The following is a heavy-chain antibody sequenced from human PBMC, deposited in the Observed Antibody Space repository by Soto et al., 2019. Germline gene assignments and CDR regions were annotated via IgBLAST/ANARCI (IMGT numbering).Heavy chain of an antibody. CDR3: ARDGADIVVVPAAMAPHRSVAYYYYMDV. CDR1: GFTFSSYS. V-gene: IGHV3-21*01. CDR2: ISSSSSYI. Sequence: GGSLRLSCAASGFTFSSYSMNWVRQAPGKGLEWVSSISSSSSYIYYADSVKGRFTISRDNAKNSLYLQMNSLRAEDTAVYYCARDGADIVVVPAAMAPHRSVAYYYYMDVWGKGTTVTVSS. D-gene: IGHD2-2*01. J-gene: IGHJ6*03.